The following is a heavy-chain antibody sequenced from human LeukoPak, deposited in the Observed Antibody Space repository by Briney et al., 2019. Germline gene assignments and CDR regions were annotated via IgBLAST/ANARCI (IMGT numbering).Heavy chain of an antibody. V-gene: IGHV4-34*01. CDR2: INHSGST. J-gene: IGHJ6*02. CDR1: GGSFSAYY. Sequence: SETLSLTCDVYGGSFSAYYWSWIRQPPGKGLEWIGEINHSGSTNYNPSLKSRVTISVDTSKNQFSLKLSSVTAADTAVYYCARRYDFWSGQSDYGMDVWGQGTTVTVSS. D-gene: IGHD3-3*01. CDR3: ARRYDFWSGQSDYGMDV.